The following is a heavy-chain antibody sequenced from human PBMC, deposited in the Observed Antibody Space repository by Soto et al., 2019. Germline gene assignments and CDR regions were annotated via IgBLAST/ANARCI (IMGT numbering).Heavy chain of an antibody. V-gene: IGHV4-61*01. CDR2: IYSSGGS. Sequence: PSATLSLTCTVSGGSVSGGSYYWSLIRQPPGKGLEWIGYIYSSGGSNYSPSLKSRVTISVDTSKNQFTLKLRSVTAADTAVYYCVREANYDDSSGYWDDYWGQGTLVTVAS. J-gene: IGHJ4*02. D-gene: IGHD3-22*01. CDR1: GGSVSGGSYY. CDR3: VREANYDDSSGYWDDY.